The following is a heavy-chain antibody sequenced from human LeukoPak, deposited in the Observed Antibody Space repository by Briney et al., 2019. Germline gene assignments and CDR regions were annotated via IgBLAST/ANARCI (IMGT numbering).Heavy chain of an antibody. CDR1: GFTFSSYA. J-gene: IGHJ5*02. D-gene: IGHD4-17*01. CDR2: ISYDGSNK. CDR3: ARDRATVTWWSNWFDP. V-gene: IGHV3-30*04. Sequence: GGSLRLSCAASGFTFSSYAMHWVRQAPGKGLEWVAVISYDGSNKYYADSVKGRFTISRDNSKNTLYLQMNSLRAEDTAVYYCARDRATVTWWSNWFDPWGRGTLVTVSS.